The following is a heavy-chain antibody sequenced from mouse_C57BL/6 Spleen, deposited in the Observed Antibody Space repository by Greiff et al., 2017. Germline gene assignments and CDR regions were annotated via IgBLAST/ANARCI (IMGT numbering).Heavy chain of an antibody. CDR1: GFNIKDDY. J-gene: IGHJ2*01. Sequence: VHVKQSGAELVRPGASVKLSCTASGFNIKDDYMHWVKQRPEQGLEWIGWIDPENGDTEYASKFQGKATITADTSSNTAYLQLSSLTSEDTAVYYCTYPVGLRRGDDYWGQGTTLTVSS. CDR2: IDPENGDT. V-gene: IGHV14-4*01. CDR3: TYPVGLRRGDDY. D-gene: IGHD2-4*01.